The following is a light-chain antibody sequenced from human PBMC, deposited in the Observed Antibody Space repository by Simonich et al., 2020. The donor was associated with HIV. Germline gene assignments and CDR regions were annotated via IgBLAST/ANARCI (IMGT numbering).Light chain of an antibody. Sequence: DIVMTQSPDSLAVSLGERATVNCRSSRRVLYSTNNKNYLAWYQQKPGQPPKLRIYWASTRESGVPDRFSGSGSGTDFTLTISSLQAEDVAVYYCQQYYSTPRTFGQGTKVEIK. CDR2: WAS. CDR1: RRVLYSTNNKNY. J-gene: IGKJ1*01. CDR3: QQYYSTPRT. V-gene: IGKV4-1*01.